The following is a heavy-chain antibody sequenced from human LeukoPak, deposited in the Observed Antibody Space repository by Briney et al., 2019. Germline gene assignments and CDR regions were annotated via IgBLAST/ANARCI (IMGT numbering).Heavy chain of an antibody. V-gene: IGHV4-59*01. Sequence: PSETLSLTCTVSGGSISSYYWSWIRQPPGKGLEWIGYIYYSGSTNYNPSLKSRVTISVDTSKNQFSLKLSSVTAADTAVYYCARGVRGYYFDYWGQGTLVTVSS. CDR2: IYYSGST. CDR3: ARGVRGYYFDY. CDR1: GGSISSYY. D-gene: IGHD3-22*01. J-gene: IGHJ4*02.